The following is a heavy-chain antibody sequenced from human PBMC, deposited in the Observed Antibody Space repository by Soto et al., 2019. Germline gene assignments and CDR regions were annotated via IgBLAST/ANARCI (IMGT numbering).Heavy chain of an antibody. CDR2: ISGSGSST. CDR3: AKVNTMIVVVNY. CDR1: GFTFSSYA. J-gene: IGHJ4*02. Sequence: GGSLRLSCAASGFTFSSYAMSWVRQAPGKGLEWVSAISGSGSSTYYADSVKGRFTISRDNSKNTLYLQMNSLRAEETAVYYCAKVNTMIVVVNYWGQGTLVTVSS. V-gene: IGHV3-23*01. D-gene: IGHD3-22*01.